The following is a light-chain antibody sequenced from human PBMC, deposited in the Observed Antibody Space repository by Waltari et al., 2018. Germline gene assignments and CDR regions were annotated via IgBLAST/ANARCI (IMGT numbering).Light chain of an antibody. CDR2: EVS. Sequence: QSALTQPASVSGSPGQSITISCSGTASDVGAYDFVSWYQQHPGKAPHLIIYEVSNRPSGISNRFSASKSGNTASLTISGFQAEDEADYYCSSYTTSSAPGVFGTGTRVTVL. V-gene: IGLV2-14*01. J-gene: IGLJ1*01. CDR3: SSYTTSSAPGV. CDR1: ASDVGAYDF.